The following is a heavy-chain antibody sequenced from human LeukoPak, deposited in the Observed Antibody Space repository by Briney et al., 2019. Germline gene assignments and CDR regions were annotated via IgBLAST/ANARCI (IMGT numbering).Heavy chain of an antibody. D-gene: IGHD2-15*01. Sequence: GGSLRLSCAASGFTFSSYSMNWVRQAPGKGLEWVSGISGTGGSTYYADSVKGRFTTSRDNSKNTLYLQMNSLRAEDTAVYYCARGWSADYFDYWGQGILVTVSS. CDR2: ISGTGGST. CDR1: GFTFSSYS. V-gene: IGHV3-23*01. J-gene: IGHJ4*02. CDR3: ARGWSADYFDY.